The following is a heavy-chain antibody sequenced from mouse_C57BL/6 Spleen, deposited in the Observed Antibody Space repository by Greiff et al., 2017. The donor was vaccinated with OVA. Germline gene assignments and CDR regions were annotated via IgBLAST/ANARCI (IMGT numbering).Heavy chain of an antibody. CDR3: AREVITTVVAKGPYAMDY. CDR2: INLNNGGT. CDR1: GYTFTDYN. Sequence: VQLQQSGPELVKPGASVKMSCKASGYTFTDYNMHWVKQSHGKSLEWIGYINLNNGGTSYNQKFKGKATLTVNKSSSTAYMELRSLTSEDSAVYYCAREVITTVVAKGPYAMDYWGQGTSVTVSS. V-gene: IGHV1-22*01. D-gene: IGHD1-1*01. J-gene: IGHJ4*01.